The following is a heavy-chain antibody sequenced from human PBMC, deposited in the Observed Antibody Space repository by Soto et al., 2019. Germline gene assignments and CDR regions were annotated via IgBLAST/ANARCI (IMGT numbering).Heavy chain of an antibody. J-gene: IGHJ6*02. Sequence: ASESLSLTCALAGDSNTSTTYLWSWIRQPPGKGLEWIGSVYDSANTFYNPSLKSRLTLSVDTSKRQFSLKLNSVTAADTAVYYCARDQGMVRGAGGMDVWGQGTTVTVSS. CDR2: VYDSANT. D-gene: IGHD3-10*01. CDR3: ARDQGMVRGAGGMDV. CDR1: GDSNTSTTYL. V-gene: IGHV4-39*02.